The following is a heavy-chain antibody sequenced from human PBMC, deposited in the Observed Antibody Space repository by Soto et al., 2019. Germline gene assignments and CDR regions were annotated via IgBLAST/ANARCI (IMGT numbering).Heavy chain of an antibody. CDR1: GFTFSSYG. Sequence: QVQLVESGGGVVQPGRSLRLSCAASGFTFSSYGMHWVRQAPGKGLEWVAVIWYDGSNKYYADSVKGRFTISRDNSKNTLYLQMNSLRAEDTAVYYCARDPIVDTAMVGGYYFDYWGQGTLVTVSS. J-gene: IGHJ4*02. V-gene: IGHV3-33*01. CDR2: IWYDGSNK. CDR3: ARDPIVDTAMVGGYYFDY. D-gene: IGHD5-18*01.